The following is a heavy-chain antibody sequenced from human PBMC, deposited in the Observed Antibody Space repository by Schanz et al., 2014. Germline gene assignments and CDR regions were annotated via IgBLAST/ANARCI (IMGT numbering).Heavy chain of an antibody. CDR1: GFTFSGYG. J-gene: IGHJ6*02. CDR2: ISYDGRHK. V-gene: IGHV3-30*18. CDR3: AKDDTQVNGMDV. Sequence: QVQLVESGGGLVQSGGSLRLSCAASGFTFSGYGMHWVRQAPGKGLEWVAIISYDGRHKNYADSVKGRFTISRDNSKNTLHLQMNSLRVEDTAVYYCAKDDTQVNGMDVWGQGTTVTVSS.